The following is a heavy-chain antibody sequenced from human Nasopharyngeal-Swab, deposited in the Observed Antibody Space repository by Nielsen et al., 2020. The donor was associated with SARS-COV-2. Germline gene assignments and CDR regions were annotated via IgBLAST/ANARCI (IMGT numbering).Heavy chain of an antibody. CDR2: INHSGST. CDR3: ARGGSSSWYHYYYGMDV. D-gene: IGHD6-13*01. J-gene: IGHJ6*02. CDR1: GGSFSGYY. Sequence: GSLRLSCAVYGGSFSGYYWSWIRQPPGKGLEWIGEINHSGSTNYNPSLKSRVTISVDTSKNQFSLKLSSVTAADTAVYYCARGGSSSWYHYYYGMDVWGQGTTVTVSS. V-gene: IGHV4-34*01.